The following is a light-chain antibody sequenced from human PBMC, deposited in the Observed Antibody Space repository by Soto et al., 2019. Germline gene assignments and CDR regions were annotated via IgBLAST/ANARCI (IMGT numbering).Light chain of an antibody. Sequence: QSVLTQPPSASGTPGQRVTISGSGSRSNIGSNTVHWYQQLPGTAPKLLIYTNNQRPSGVPDRFSGSKSGTSASLAISGLQSEDEADYYCAAWDDSLNGPVFGGGTKLTVL. CDR3: AAWDDSLNGPV. J-gene: IGLJ2*01. CDR1: RSNIGSNT. CDR2: TNN. V-gene: IGLV1-44*01.